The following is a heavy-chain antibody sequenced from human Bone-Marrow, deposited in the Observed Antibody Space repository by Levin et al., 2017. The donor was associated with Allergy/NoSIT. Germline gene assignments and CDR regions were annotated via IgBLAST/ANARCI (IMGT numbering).Heavy chain of an antibody. Sequence: GGSLRLSCAASGFTFNNYAMSWVRQAPGKGLEWVSLISGSGDITYYTDSVKGRFTVSNDISKNTLSLQMNSLRAEDTALYYCARSTIFGDVRAFDIWGQGTMVTVSS. D-gene: IGHD2-21*02. J-gene: IGHJ3*02. CDR3: ARSTIFGDVRAFDI. CDR1: GFTFNNYA. V-gene: IGHV3-23*01. CDR2: ISGSGDIT.